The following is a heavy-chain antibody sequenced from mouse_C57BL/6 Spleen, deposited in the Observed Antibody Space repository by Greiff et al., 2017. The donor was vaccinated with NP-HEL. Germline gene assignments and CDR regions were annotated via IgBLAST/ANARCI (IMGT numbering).Heavy chain of an antibody. V-gene: IGHV1-52*01. D-gene: IGHD1-1*01. J-gene: IGHJ1*03. CDR1: GYTFTSYW. CDR3: ARTSVGGYVDV. Sequence: QVQLQQPGAELVRPGSSVKLSCKASGYTFTSYWMHWVKQRPIQGLEWIGNIDPSDSETHYNQKFKDKATLTVDKSSSTAYMQLSSRTSEDSAVYYGARTSVGGYVDVWGTATTVTVSS. CDR2: IDPSDSET.